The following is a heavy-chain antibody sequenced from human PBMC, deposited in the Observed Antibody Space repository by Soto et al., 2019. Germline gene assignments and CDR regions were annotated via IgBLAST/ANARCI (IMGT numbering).Heavy chain of an antibody. D-gene: IGHD1-26*01. J-gene: IGHJ6*03. CDR2: ISAYNGNT. CDR1: GYTFTSYG. Sequence: QVQLVQSGAEVKKPGASVKVSCKASGYTFTSYGISWVRQAPGQGLEWMGWISAYNGNTNYAQKLQGRVTMTTDTSTSTAYRELRSLRSDDTAVYYCAITPQGDTDYYYMDVWGKGTTVTVSS. CDR3: AITPQGDTDYYYMDV. V-gene: IGHV1-18*01.